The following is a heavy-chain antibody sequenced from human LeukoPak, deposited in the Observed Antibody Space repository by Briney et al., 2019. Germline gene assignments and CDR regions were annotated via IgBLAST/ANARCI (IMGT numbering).Heavy chain of an antibody. CDR1: GFTFSSYA. V-gene: IGHV3-23*01. Sequence: GGSLRLSCAASGFTFSSYAMSWVRQAPGKGLEWVSAISGSGGSTYYADSVKGRFTTSRDNSKNTLYLQMNSLRAEDTAVYYCAKGPYDYVWGSYWAYWGQGTLVAVSS. CDR3: AKGPYDYVWGSYWAY. CDR2: ISGSGGST. J-gene: IGHJ4*02. D-gene: IGHD3-16*01.